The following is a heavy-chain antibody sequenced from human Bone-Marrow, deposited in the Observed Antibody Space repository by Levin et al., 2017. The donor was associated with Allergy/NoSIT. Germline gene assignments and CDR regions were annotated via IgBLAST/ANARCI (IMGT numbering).Heavy chain of an antibody. V-gene: IGHV2-70*01. J-gene: IGHJ4*02. D-gene: IGHD3-9*01. CDR3: ARIISSASAFYIDY. Sequence: QTLSLTCTFSGFSLTTSGMCVSWIRQPPGKALEWLALVDWDDDKYYSTSLKTRLTISKDTSRNQVVLTMTNMDPVDTATYHCARIISSASAFYIDYWGQGTLVTVSS. CDR2: VDWDDDK. CDR1: GFSLTTSGMC.